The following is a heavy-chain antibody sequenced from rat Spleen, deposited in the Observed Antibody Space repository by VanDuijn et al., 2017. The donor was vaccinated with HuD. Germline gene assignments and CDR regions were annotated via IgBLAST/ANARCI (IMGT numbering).Heavy chain of an antibody. CDR1: GFSLTSNG. CDR2: ISTGGNT. V-gene: IGHV2S8*01. CDR3: ARINWEHGDY. D-gene: IGHD5-1*01. Sequence: QVQLKESGPGLVQPSQTLSLTCTVSGFSLTSNGVSWVRQPPGKGLEWIAAISTGGNTYYNSGLKSRLGISRDTSKSQVFLKMNNLRSEDTAMYYCARINWEHGDYWGQGVMVTVSS. J-gene: IGHJ2*01.